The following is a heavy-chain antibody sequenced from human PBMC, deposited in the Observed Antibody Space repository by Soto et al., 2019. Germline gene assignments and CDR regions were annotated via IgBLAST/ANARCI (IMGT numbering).Heavy chain of an antibody. CDR3: AKDPQPLAYRAGQYSYFDL. Sequence: GGSLRLSCAASGFSFSSYSMSWVRQAPGKGLEWVSGISESGGSTYDVDSVKGRFTISRDNSKNTLYLQMNSLRAEDTAVYFCAKDPQPLAYRAGQYSYFDLWGRGTLLTVSS. CDR1: GFSFSSYS. CDR2: ISESGGST. J-gene: IGHJ2*01. V-gene: IGHV3-23*01. D-gene: IGHD6-13*01.